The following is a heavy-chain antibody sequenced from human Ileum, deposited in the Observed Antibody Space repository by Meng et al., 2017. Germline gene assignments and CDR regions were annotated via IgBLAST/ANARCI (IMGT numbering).Heavy chain of an antibody. D-gene: IGHD1-26*01. CDR2: ISSSGSTI. V-gene: IGHV3-48*03. Sequence: GGSLRLSCAASGFTFSSYEMNWVRQAPGKGLEWVSYISSSGSTIYYADSVKGRFTISRDNAKNSLYLQMNSLRAEDTAVYYCARSLSGSGSYSLHDAFDIWGQGTMVTVSS. J-gene: IGHJ3*02. CDR1: GFTFSSYE. CDR3: ARSLSGSGSYSLHDAFDI.